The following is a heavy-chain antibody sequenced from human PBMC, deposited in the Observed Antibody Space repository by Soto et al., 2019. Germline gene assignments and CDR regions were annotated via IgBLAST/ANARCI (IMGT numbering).Heavy chain of an antibody. Sequence: QMQLVQSGPEVKKPGTSVKVSCKASGFTFTSSAVQWVRQARGQRLEWIGWVVVGSANTNYAQKFQERVTISRDMSTSTAYMELSSLRSEDTAVYYCAAGWELPPFKYYAMGVWGQGTTVTVSS. CDR3: AAGWELPPFKYYAMGV. V-gene: IGHV1-58*01. D-gene: IGHD1-26*01. CDR2: VVVGSANT. CDR1: GFTFTSSA. J-gene: IGHJ6*02.